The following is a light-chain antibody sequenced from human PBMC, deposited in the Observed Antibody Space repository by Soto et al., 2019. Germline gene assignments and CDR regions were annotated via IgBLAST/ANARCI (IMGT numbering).Light chain of an antibody. CDR2: KAS. CDR3: QQYNNWPTWT. J-gene: IGKJ1*01. V-gene: IGKV1-5*03. Sequence: DIQMTQSPSTLSASVGDRVTITFRDSQSISSWLAWYQQKPGKAPKLLIYKASSLESGVPSRFSGSGSGTEFTLTISSLQSEDFAVYYCQQYNNWPTWTFGQGTKVDIK. CDR1: QSISSW.